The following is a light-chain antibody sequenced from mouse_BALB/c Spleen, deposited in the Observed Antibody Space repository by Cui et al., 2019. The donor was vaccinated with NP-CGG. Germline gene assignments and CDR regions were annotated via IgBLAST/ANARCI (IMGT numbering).Light chain of an antibody. CDR1: TGAVTTSNY. CDR3: ALWYSNHWV. V-gene: IGLV1*01. Sequence: QAVLTSESSPTPSPGGTVPLTCVSSTGAVTTSNYANWVQEKPDHLFTGLIGGTNNRAPGVPARFSGSLIGDKAALTITGAQTEDEAIYFCALWYSNHWVFGGGTKLTVL. J-gene: IGLJ1*01. CDR2: GTN.